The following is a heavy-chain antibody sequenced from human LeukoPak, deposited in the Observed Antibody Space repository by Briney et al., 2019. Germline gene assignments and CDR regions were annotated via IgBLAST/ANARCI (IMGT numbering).Heavy chain of an antibody. J-gene: IGHJ5*02. Sequence: SGTLSLTCTVSGGSISSDHWTWIRQPPGKGLEWIARICYSGSTNYNPSLKSRVTISLDSSKNQFSLRLSSVTPADTAAYYCASLPIDSSTGTFGCFDPWGQGTLVTVSS. CDR1: GGSISSDH. V-gene: IGHV4-59*01. CDR2: ICYSGST. D-gene: IGHD1-14*01. CDR3: ASLPIDSSTGTFGCFDP.